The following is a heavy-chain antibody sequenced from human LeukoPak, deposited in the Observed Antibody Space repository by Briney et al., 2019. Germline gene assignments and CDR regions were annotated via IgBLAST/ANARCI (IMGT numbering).Heavy chain of an antibody. CDR1: GGSISSYY. CDR2: IYYSGST. J-gene: IGHJ6*03. CDR3: ARIGVVPAAANYNWNRPYYYYYMDV. V-gene: IGHV4-59*04. D-gene: IGHD2-2*01. Sequence: SETLSLTCTVSGGSISSYYWSWIRQPPGKGLEWIGYIYYSGSTYYNPSLKSRVTISVDTSKNQFSLKLSSVTAADTAVYYCARIGVVPAAANYNWNRPYYYYYMDVWGKGTTVTVSS.